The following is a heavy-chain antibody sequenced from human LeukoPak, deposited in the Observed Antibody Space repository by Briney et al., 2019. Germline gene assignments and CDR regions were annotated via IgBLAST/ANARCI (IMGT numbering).Heavy chain of an antibody. V-gene: IGHV1-69*13. D-gene: IGHD6-13*01. CDR2: ITPMFGTA. J-gene: IGHJ4*02. CDR1: GGTFSRHA. Sequence: SVKVSCKASGGTFSRHAISWVRQAPGQGLEWMGGITPMFGTANYAQKFQGRVTITADESTSTAYMELSSLRSEDTAVYYCARDSSSWYALDYWGQGTLVTVSS. CDR3: ARDSSSWYALDY.